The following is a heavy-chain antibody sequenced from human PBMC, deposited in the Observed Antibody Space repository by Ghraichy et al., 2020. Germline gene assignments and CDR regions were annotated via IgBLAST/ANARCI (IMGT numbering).Heavy chain of an antibody. Sequence: ETLSLTCTVSGGSISSYYWSWIRQPPGKGLEWIGYIYYSGSTNYNPSLKSRVTISVDTSKNQFSLKLSSVTAADTAVYYCARAVVVVPAANEASYYYYGMDVWGQGTTVTVSS. CDR1: GGSISSYY. CDR2: IYYSGST. J-gene: IGHJ6*02. CDR3: ARAVVVVPAANEASYYYYGMDV. D-gene: IGHD2-2*01. V-gene: IGHV4-59*01.